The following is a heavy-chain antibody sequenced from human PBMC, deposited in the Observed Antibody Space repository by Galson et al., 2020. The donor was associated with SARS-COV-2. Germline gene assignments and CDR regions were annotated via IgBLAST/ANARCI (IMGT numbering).Heavy chain of an antibody. V-gene: IGHV6-1*01. J-gene: IGHJ4*02. CDR1: GDSVSSNSVA. CDR2: TYYRSKWYN. CDR3: ARNLATGHFDY. D-gene: IGHD6-13*01. Sequence: SQTLSPTCAISGDSVSSNSVAWNWIRQSPSRGLEWLGRTYYRSKWYNDYAVSVKSRITINPDTSKNQFSLHLNSVSPEDTAVYYCARNLATGHFDYWGQGTLVTVSS.